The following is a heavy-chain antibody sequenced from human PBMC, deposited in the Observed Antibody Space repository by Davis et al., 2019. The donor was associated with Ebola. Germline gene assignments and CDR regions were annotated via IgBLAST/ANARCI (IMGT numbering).Heavy chain of an antibody. CDR3: AKSLPTARAFDI. Sequence: SLKISCAASGFTFSSYAMHWVRQAPGKGLEWVSGISWNSGSIGYADSVKGRFTISRDNAKNSLYLQMNSLRAEDTALYYCAKSLPTARAFDIWGQGTMVTVSS. D-gene: IGHD5-18*01. CDR2: ISWNSGSI. CDR1: GFTFSSYA. V-gene: IGHV3-9*01. J-gene: IGHJ3*02.